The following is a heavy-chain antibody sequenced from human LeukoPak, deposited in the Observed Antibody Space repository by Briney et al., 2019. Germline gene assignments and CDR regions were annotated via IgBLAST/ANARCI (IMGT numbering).Heavy chain of an antibody. CDR2: IKSDGSSS. V-gene: IGHV3-74*01. CDR1: GFTFSSYFW. D-gene: IGHD6-13*01. Sequence: GGSLRLSCAASGFTFSSYFWMHWVRQAPGKGLVWVSRIKSDGSSSTYADSVKGRFTISRDNAKNSLYLQMNSLRVEDTAIYFCARARIAAPLLDYWGQGTLVTVSS. CDR3: ARARIAAPLLDY. J-gene: IGHJ4*02.